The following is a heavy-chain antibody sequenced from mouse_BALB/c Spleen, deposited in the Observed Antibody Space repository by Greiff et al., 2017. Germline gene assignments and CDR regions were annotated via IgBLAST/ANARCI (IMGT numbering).Heavy chain of an antibody. CDR3: ARIYYGNYEDAMDY. D-gene: IGHD2-1*01. Sequence: DVKLVESGGGLVKPGGSLKLSCAASGFTFSDYYMYWVRQTPEKRLEWVATISDGGSYTYYPDSVKGRFTISRDNAKNNLYLQMSSLKSEDTAMYYCARIYYGNYEDAMDYWGQGTSVTVSS. CDR2: ISDGGSYT. V-gene: IGHV5-4*02. CDR1: GFTFSDYY. J-gene: IGHJ4*01.